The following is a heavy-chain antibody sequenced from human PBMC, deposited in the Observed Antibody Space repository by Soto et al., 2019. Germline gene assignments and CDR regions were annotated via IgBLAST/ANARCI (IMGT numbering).Heavy chain of an antibody. Sequence: SETLSLTCTVSGGSISSSSYYWGWIRQPPGKGLEWIGSIYYSGSTYYNPSLKSRVTISVDTSKNQFSLKLSSVTAADTAVYYCARHSPQGRWLQLQARYYYYGMDVWGQGTTVTVSS. CDR3: ARHSPQGRWLQLQARYYYYGMDV. CDR1: GGSISSSSYY. D-gene: IGHD5-12*01. CDR2: IYYSGST. J-gene: IGHJ6*02. V-gene: IGHV4-39*01.